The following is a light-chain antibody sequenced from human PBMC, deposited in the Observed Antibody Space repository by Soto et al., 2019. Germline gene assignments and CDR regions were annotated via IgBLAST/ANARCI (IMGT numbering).Light chain of an antibody. CDR3: QQYGSSPLT. J-gene: IGKJ4*01. Sequence: EIVLTQSPGTLSVSPGXRXSXXXXASQXVSXSYLAWYQQRPGQAPRLLIYGASSRATGIPDRFSGSGSGTDFTLTVSRLEPEDFAVYYCQQYGSSPLTFGGGTKVEIK. CDR2: GAS. CDR1: QXVSXSY. V-gene: IGKV3-20*01.